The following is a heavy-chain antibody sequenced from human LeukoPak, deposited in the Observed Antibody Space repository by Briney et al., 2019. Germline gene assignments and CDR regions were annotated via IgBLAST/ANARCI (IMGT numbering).Heavy chain of an antibody. J-gene: IGHJ4*02. D-gene: IGHD2-21*02. V-gene: IGHV1-69*04. CDR1: GGTFSSYA. Sequence: GSSVKVSCKASGGTFSSYAISWVRQAPGQGLEWMGRIIPILGIANYAQKFQGRVTITADKSTSTAYMELSSLRSEDTAVYYCASSLAYCGGDCYSSFLYSDYWGQGTLVTVSS. CDR2: IIPILGIA. CDR3: ASSLAYCGGDCYSSFLYSDY.